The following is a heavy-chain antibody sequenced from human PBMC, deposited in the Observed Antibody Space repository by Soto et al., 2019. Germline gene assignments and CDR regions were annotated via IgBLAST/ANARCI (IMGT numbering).Heavy chain of an antibody. D-gene: IGHD2-21*02. J-gene: IGHJ4*02. CDR1: GFTFNTYG. CDR3: ARIGPYCGGDCYPDFDF. CDR2: VSGSGGGT. Sequence: GGSLRLSCAASGFTFNTYGMTWVRQAPGKGLEWVSTVSGSGGGTYYADSVKGRFTISRVNSKNTMYLQMSNLRAEDTAVYFCARIGPYCGGDCYPDFDFWGLGTPVTVS. V-gene: IGHV3-23*01.